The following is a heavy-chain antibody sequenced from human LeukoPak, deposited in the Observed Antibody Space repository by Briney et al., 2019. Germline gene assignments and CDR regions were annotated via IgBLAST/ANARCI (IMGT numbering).Heavy chain of an antibody. J-gene: IGHJ3*02. CDR2: INSDGSST. V-gene: IGHV3-74*01. CDR1: GFTFSIYW. Sequence: GGSLRLSCAASGFTFSIYWMHWVRQAPGKELVWVSRINSDGSSTSYADSVKGRFTISRDNAKNTLYLQMNSLRAEDTAVYYCARDEDWSGYYGAFDIWGQGTMVTVSS. CDR3: ARDEDWSGYYGAFDI. D-gene: IGHD3-3*01.